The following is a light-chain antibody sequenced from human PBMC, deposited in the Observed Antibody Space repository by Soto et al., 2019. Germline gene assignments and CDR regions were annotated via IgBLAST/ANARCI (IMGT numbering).Light chain of an antibody. V-gene: IGKV3-20*01. CDR2: GAS. J-gene: IGKJ4*01. CDR3: QQYGSSPT. Sequence: EIVLTPSPGTLSLSPGKRATLSCRASQSISASYLGWYQQNPGQAPRLLILGASSRATGTPDRFGGSGSGRDFTLTISRLEPEDFAVYYCQQYGSSPTFGGGTKVDIK. CDR1: QSISASY.